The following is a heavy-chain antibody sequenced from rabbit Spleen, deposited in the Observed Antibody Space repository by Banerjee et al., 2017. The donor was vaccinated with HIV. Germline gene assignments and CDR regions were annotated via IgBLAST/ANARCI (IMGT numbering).Heavy chain of an antibody. CDR2: IYAGSSGRT. D-gene: IGHD6-1*01. J-gene: IGHJ6*01. CDR3: ARHTSDGFVYGYALEL. CDR1: GLDFSSYYY. V-gene: IGHV1S45*01. Sequence: QEQLEESGGDLVKPGGTLTLTCKASGLDFSSYYYMCWVRQAPGKGLEWIACIYAGSSGRTYYASWAKGRFTIATTSSTAVTLQMTSLTAADTATYFCARHTSDGFVYGYALELWGPGTLVTVS.